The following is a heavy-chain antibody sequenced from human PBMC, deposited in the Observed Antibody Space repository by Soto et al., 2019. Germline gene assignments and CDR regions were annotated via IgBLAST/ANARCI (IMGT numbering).Heavy chain of an antibody. V-gene: IGHV4-34*01. CDR2: INHSGST. Sequence: SESRSRTCAVYGGPFIGYYWSWIRQPPGKGLAWIGEINHSGSTNYNPSLKSRVTRSVDTSKNQFSLKLSSVPAADTAVYYCARTKLLALTYYDFWSGRPDYFDYWGQGTLVTVSS. CDR3: ARTKLLALTYYDFWSGRPDYFDY. D-gene: IGHD3-3*01. CDR1: GGPFIGYY. J-gene: IGHJ4*02.